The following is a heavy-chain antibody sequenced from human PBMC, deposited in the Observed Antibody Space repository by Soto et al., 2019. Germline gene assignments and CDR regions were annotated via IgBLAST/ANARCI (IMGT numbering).Heavy chain of an antibody. CDR3: ARDDYGDYYGMDV. CDR1: GGSISSYY. Sequence: SETLSLTCTVSGGSISSYYWSWIRQPPGKGLEWIGYIYYSGSTNYNPSLKSRVTISVDTSKNQFSLKLSSVTAADTAVYYCARDDYGDYYGMDVWGHGTMVTVSS. D-gene: IGHD4-17*01. CDR2: IYYSGST. J-gene: IGHJ6*02. V-gene: IGHV4-59*01.